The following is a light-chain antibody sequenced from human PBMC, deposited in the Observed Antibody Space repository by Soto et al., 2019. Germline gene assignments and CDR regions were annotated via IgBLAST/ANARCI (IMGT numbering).Light chain of an antibody. V-gene: IGKV1-33*01. CDR2: DAS. CDR1: QDINTH. J-gene: IGKJ5*01. CDR3: QQYESLPIT. Sequence: DIQMTQSPSSLSASVGVRVTITCQASQDINTHLNWYQQKPGKAPKLLIYDASTLEAGVPSRFSGSGSGTDFTITITRLQPEDIATYHCQQYESLPITFGQGTRLEIK.